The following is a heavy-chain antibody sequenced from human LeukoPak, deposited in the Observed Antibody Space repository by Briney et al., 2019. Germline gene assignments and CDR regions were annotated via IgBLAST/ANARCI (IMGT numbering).Heavy chain of an antibody. CDR2: IYYSGSN. V-gene: IGHV4-39*01. Sequence: PSETLSLTCTVSGVSISSSSYYWGWIRQPPGKGLEWIGSIYYSGSNYYHPSLKSRVTISVATSKNQFSLKLRSVTAADTAVYYCARHLHYYGSGSYFSFSYYYYYYMDVWGKGTTVTISS. CDR1: GVSISSSSYY. CDR3: ARHLHYYGSGSYFSFSYYYYYYMDV. J-gene: IGHJ6*03. D-gene: IGHD3-10*01.